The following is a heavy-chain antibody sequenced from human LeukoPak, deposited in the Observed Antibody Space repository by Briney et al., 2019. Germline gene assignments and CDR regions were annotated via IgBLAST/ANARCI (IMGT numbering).Heavy chain of an antibody. J-gene: IGHJ4*02. CDR1: GYTFTSYG. Sequence: ASVKVSCKASGYTFTSYGISWVRQAPGQGLEWMGWISAYNGNTNYAQKFQGRVTMTRDMSTSTVYMELSSLRSEDTAVYYCAREKHWQLVLLDYWGQGTLVTVSS. CDR3: AREKHWQLVLLDY. CDR2: ISAYNGNT. D-gene: IGHD6-13*01. V-gene: IGHV1-18*01.